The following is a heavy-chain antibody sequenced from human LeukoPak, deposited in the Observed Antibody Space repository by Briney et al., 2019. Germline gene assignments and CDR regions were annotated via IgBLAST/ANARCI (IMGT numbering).Heavy chain of an antibody. CDR3: ARTVARIGY. CDR1: GFTFSSYE. D-gene: IGHD4-23*01. CDR2: ISSSGSTI. J-gene: IGHJ4*02. Sequence: GGSLRLSCAASGFTFSSYEMNWVRQAPGKGLEWVSHISSSGSTIYYTDSVKGRFTISRDNSKNSLYLQMNSLRAEHTAIYYCARTVARIGYWGQGTLVTVSS. V-gene: IGHV3-48*03.